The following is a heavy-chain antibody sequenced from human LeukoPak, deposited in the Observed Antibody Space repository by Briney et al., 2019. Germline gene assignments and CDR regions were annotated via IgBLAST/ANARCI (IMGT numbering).Heavy chain of an antibody. CDR3: AKGIAVGGGSYWYFDL. J-gene: IGHJ2*01. V-gene: IGHV3-9*01. Sequence: GGSLRLSCAASGFTFDDYAMHWVRQAPGKGLEWVSGISRNSGSIGYADSVKGRFTISRDNAKNSLYLQMNSQRAEDTALYYCAKGIAVGGGSYWYFDLWGRGTLVTVSS. CDR1: GFTFDDYA. CDR2: ISRNSGSI. D-gene: IGHD3-10*01.